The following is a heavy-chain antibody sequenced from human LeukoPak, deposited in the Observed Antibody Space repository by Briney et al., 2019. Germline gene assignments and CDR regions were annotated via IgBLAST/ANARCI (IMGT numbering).Heavy chain of an antibody. CDR2: IDRPAKSYAT. Sequence: GGSLRLSCAASGFTFSTYSMNWVRQASGKGLEWVGLIDRPAKSYATAYGASVGGRFTISRDDSKNTAYLQMDSLKTEDTALYYCTRDRGTYNWLDPWGQGTLVTVSS. CDR1: GFTFSTYS. V-gene: IGHV3-73*01. J-gene: IGHJ5*02. D-gene: IGHD1-26*01. CDR3: TRDRGTYNWLDP.